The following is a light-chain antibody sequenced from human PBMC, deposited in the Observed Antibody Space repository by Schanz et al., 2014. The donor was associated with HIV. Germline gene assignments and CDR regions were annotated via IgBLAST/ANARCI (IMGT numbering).Light chain of an antibody. V-gene: IGLV2-14*03. CDR1: SSDVGGYNY. CDR3: CSYAGTSPFVV. J-gene: IGLJ2*01. Sequence: QSALTQPASVSGSPGQSITISCTGTSSDVGGYNYVSWYQHHPGKAPKLMIYDVSNRPSGVSNRFSGSKSGNTASLTISGLQAEDEADYYCCSYAGTSPFVVFGGGTKLTVL. CDR2: DVS.